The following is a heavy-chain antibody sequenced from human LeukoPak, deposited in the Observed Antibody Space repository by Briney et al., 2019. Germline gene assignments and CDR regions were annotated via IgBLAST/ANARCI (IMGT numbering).Heavy chain of an antibody. V-gene: IGHV3-23*01. CDR2: ISGSGGST. J-gene: IGHJ6*03. CDR1: GFTFSSYA. D-gene: IGHD6-13*01. Sequence: GGSLRLSCAASGFTFSSYAMSWVRQAPGKGLEWVSAISGSGGSTYYADSVKGRFTISRDNSKNTLYLQMNSLRAEDTAVYYCASFIAYYYYYMYVWGKGTTVTVSS. CDR3: ASFIAYYYYYMYV.